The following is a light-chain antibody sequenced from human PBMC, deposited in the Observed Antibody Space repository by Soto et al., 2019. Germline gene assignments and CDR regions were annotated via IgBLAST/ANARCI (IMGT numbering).Light chain of an antibody. Sequence: DIQMTQLPSSMSASVGDRVTITCRASQGISRWLAWYHQKPGKAPKLLIYDASSLESGVPSRFSGGGSATEFTLTIDRLQPDDFATYYCQIYNSFSRYTFGQGTKLEIK. CDR2: DAS. J-gene: IGKJ2*01. CDR1: QGISRW. V-gene: IGKV1-5*01. CDR3: QIYNSFSRYT.